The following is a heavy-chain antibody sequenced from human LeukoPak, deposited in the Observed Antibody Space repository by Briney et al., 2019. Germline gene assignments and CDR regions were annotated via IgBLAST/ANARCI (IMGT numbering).Heavy chain of an antibody. CDR1: GFTFSIYA. Sequence: GGSLRLSCAASGFTFSIYAVSLVRQAPGKGLEWVSSISGSGGSTYSADSVKGRFTISRDNSKNTLYLQKNSLRAEDTALYYCAKGRSCTNDICHGDFDYWGQGTLVTVSS. V-gene: IGHV3-23*01. J-gene: IGHJ4*02. D-gene: IGHD2-8*01. CDR2: ISGSGGST. CDR3: AKGRSCTNDICHGDFDY.